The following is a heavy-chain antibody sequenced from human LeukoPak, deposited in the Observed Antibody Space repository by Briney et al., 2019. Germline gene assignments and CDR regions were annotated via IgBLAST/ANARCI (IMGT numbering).Heavy chain of an antibody. J-gene: IGHJ4*02. CDR1: GYTFTSYD. CDR2: MNPNSGNT. V-gene: IGHV1-8*03. D-gene: IGHD3-3*01. CDR3: ASELRITIFGVVGMLGY. Sequence: VASVKVSCKASGYTFTSYDINWVRQATGQGLEWMGWMNPNSGNTGYAQKFQGRITITRNTSISTAYMELSSLRSEDTAVYYCASELRITIFGVVGMLGYWGQGTLVTVSS.